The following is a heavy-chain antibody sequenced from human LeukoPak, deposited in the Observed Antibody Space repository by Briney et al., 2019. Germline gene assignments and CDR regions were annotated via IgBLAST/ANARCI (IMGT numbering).Heavy chain of an antibody. CDR2: ISSSSSYI. V-gene: IGHV3-21*01. CDR3: ARGAPYTMIVEAEYFQH. J-gene: IGHJ1*01. D-gene: IGHD3-22*01. Sequence: GGSLRLSFAASGFTFSSYSMNWVRQAPGKGLEWVSSISSSSSYIYYADSVKGRFTISRDNAKNSLYLQMNSLRAEDTAVYYCARGAPYTMIVEAEYFQHWGQGTLVTVSS. CDR1: GFTFSSYS.